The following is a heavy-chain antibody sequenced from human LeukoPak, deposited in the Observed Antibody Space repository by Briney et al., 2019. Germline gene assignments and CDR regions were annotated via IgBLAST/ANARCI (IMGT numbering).Heavy chain of an antibody. CDR2: IYYSGST. D-gene: IGHD5-24*01. J-gene: IGHJ4*02. V-gene: IGHV4-39*01. Sequence: PSETLSLTCTVSGGSISSSSYYWGWIRQPPGKGLEWIGSIYYSGSTYYNPSLKSRVTISVDTSKNQFSLKLSSVTAADTAVYYCARAIEMATTFLDYWGQGTLVTVSS. CDR1: GGSISSSSYY. CDR3: ARAIEMATTFLDY.